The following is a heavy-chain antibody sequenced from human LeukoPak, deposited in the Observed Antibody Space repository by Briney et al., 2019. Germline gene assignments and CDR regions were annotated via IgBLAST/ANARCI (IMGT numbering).Heavy chain of an antibody. D-gene: IGHD7-27*01. Sequence: ASVKVSWKASGYTLTDNHLYWVRQAPGQGLEWMGWIDPNSGGTNFAQNFQGRLTMTRDTSISTAYMELSRLTSDDTTVYYCARELGLNAFDVWGQGTMVTVSS. CDR2: IDPNSGGT. CDR3: ARELGLNAFDV. CDR1: GYTLTDNH. J-gene: IGHJ3*01. V-gene: IGHV1-2*02.